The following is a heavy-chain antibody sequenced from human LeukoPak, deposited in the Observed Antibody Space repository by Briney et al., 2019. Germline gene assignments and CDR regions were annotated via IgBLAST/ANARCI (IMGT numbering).Heavy chain of an antibody. V-gene: IGHV3-33*01. CDR3: VRDIYSKYLDF. CDR1: GFSFRSHG. CDR2: IWYDASDK. Sequence: PARSLRLSCAASGFSFRSHGMHWVRQAPGKGLEWVAVIWYDASDKYYADSVRGRFTVSRDNPKNTFHLQMNSLRVDDTAVYYCVRDIYSKYLDFWGRGTLVTVSS. J-gene: IGHJ2*01. D-gene: IGHD3-10*01.